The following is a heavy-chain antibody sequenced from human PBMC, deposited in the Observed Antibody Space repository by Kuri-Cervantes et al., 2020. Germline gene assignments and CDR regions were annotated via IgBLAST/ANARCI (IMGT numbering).Heavy chain of an antibody. CDR3: ARAPLGLGYSSSSGPYYYYGMDV. D-gene: IGHD6-6*01. V-gene: IGHV3-7*03. CDR1: GFTFSNYW. CDR2: IKQDGSEK. Sequence: GGSLRLSCAASGFTFSNYWMSWVRQAPGKGLEWVANIKQDGSEKYYVDSVKGRFTISRDNAKNSLYLQMNSLRAEDTAVYYCARAPLGLGYSSSSGPYYYYGMDVWGQGTTVTVSS. J-gene: IGHJ6*02.